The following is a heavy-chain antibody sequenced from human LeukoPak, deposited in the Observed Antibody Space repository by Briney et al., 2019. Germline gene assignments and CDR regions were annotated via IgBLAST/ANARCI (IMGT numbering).Heavy chain of an antibody. CDR3: ARGYDYVWGSHRALGY. Sequence: SETLSLTCTVSGGSISSYYWSWIRQPREKGLEWIGNIYYSGSTNYNPSLKSRVTISVDTSKNQFSLGLSSVTAADTAVYYCARGYDYVWGSHRALGYWGQGTLVTVSS. CDR1: GGSISSYY. V-gene: IGHV4-59*01. D-gene: IGHD3-16*02. CDR2: IYYSGST. J-gene: IGHJ4*02.